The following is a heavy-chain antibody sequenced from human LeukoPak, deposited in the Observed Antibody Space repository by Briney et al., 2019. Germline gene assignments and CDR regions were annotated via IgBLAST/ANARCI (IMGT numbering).Heavy chain of an antibody. CDR3: ARDRDDYNPDEKYYYYYMDV. CDR1: GGSFSGYY. D-gene: IGHD5-24*01. J-gene: IGHJ6*03. V-gene: IGHV4-34*01. CDR2: INHSGST. Sequence: PSETLSLTCAVYGGSFSGYYWSWIRQPPGKGLEWIGEINHSGSTNYNPSLKSRVTISVDTSKNQFSLKLSSVTAADTAVYYCARDRDDYNPDEKYYYYYMDVWGKGTTVIFSS.